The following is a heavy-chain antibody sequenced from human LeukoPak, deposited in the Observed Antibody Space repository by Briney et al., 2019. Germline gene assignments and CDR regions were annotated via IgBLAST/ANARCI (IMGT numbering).Heavy chain of an antibody. CDR2: INHSGST. D-gene: IGHD4-17*01. CDR3: ARATATVTTGDY. Sequence: PSETLSLTCAVYGGSFSGYYWSWIRQPPGKGLEWIWEINHSGSTNYNPSLKSRVTISVDTSKNQFSLKLSSVTAADTAVYYCARATATVTTGDYWGQGTLVTVSS. V-gene: IGHV4-34*01. CDR1: GGSFSGYY. J-gene: IGHJ4*02.